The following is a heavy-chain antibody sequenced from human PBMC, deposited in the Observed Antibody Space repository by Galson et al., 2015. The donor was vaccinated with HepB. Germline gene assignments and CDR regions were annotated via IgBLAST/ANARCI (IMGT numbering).Heavy chain of an antibody. Sequence: SLRLSCAGSGFKFNDYAMHWVRQAPGKGLEFVSVISNSGGSTYYADSVKGRFTISRDNSKNTVYLQVSSLRPEDTAVYYCLKGDRTYYGSGTYTPNWGQGTLVTVSS. CDR2: ISNSGGST. CDR3: LKGDRTYYGSGTYTPN. CDR1: GFKFNDYA. J-gene: IGHJ1*01. V-gene: IGHV3-64D*06. D-gene: IGHD3-10*01.